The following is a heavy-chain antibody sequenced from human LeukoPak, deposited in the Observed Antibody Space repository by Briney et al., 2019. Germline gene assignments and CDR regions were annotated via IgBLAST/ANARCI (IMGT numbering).Heavy chain of an antibody. CDR3: ASATIIRGSYRSWLDP. D-gene: IGHD3-16*02. CDR2: RDPEYGET. Sequence: ASVKVSCKVIGTTLTRLSIHWVRQAPGKGLEWMGGRDPEYGETIYAQDFQGRITMTQDTSTDTAFLELNRLTSEDTALYYCASATIIRGSYRSWLDPWGQGSLVTVSS. J-gene: IGHJ5*02. V-gene: IGHV1-24*01. CDR1: GTTLTRLS.